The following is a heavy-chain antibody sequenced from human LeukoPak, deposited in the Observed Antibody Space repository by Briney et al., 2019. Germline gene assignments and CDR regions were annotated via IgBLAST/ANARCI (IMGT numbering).Heavy chain of an antibody. CDR2: MSYDGSNK. J-gene: IGHJ4*02. Sequence: PGGSLRLSCAASGFTFSIYAKHWVRQAPGKGLEWVAVMSYDGSNKYYADSVKGRFTISRDNSKYTLYLQMNSLRAEDTAVYYCARDTVVGYYDSNGQYYFDYWGQGTLVTVSS. V-gene: IGHV3-30*01. D-gene: IGHD3-22*01. CDR3: ARDTVVGYYDSNGQYYFDY. CDR1: GFTFSIYA.